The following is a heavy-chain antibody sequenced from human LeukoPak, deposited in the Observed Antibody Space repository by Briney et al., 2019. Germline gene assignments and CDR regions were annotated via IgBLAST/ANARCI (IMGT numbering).Heavy chain of an antibody. Sequence: GGSLRLSCAASEFIFSGYWMNWVRQAPGKGLEWVAKIKQDGSEKQYVDSVRGRFTISGDNAKNSLYLQMNSLRVEDTAVYYCARDGFVGAADYWGQGTLVTVSS. CDR3: ARDGFVGAADY. V-gene: IGHV3-7*01. CDR1: EFIFSGYW. J-gene: IGHJ4*02. D-gene: IGHD6-13*01. CDR2: IKQDGSEK.